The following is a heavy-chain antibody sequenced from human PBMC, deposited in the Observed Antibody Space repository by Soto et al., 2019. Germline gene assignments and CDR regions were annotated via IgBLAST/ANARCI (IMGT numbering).Heavy chain of an antibody. CDR1: GYTFTSYG. V-gene: IGHV1-69*13. CDR2: IIPIFGTA. Sequence: ASVKVSCKASGYTFTSYGMNWVRQAPGRGLEWMGGIIPIFGTANYAQKFQGRVTITADESTSTAYMELSSLRSEDTAVYYCARDVGRDYDSSGYFDAFDIWGQGTMVTVSS. D-gene: IGHD3-22*01. J-gene: IGHJ3*02. CDR3: ARDVGRDYDSSGYFDAFDI.